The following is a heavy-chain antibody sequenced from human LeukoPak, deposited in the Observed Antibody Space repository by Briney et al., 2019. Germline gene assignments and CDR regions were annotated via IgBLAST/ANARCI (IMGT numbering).Heavy chain of an antibody. J-gene: IGHJ4*02. CDR3: ARSGYYYDSSGYYYY. CDR1: GGSISSYY. V-gene: IGHV4-59*01. D-gene: IGHD3-22*01. CDR2: IYYSGST. Sequence: SETLSLNCTVSGGSISSYYWSWIRQPPGKGLEWIGYIYYSGSTNYNPSLKSRVTISVDTSKNQFSLKLSSVTAADTAVYYCARSGYYYDSSGYYYYWGQGTLVTVSS.